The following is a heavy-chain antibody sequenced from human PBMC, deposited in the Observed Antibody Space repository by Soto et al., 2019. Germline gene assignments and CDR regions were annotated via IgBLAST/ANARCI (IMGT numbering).Heavy chain of an antibody. CDR3: VRHLGEGYFLY. CDR2: IYYSGST. J-gene: IGHJ4*02. V-gene: IGHV4-30-4*01. Sequence: TLSLTCTVSGGSISSDDYYWSWIRQPPGKGLEWIGYIYYSGSTYYNPSLKSRVTISLDTSKNHFSLKLSSVTAADTAVFFFVRHLGEGYFLYCCQGTLVTVSS. CDR1: GGSISSDDYY.